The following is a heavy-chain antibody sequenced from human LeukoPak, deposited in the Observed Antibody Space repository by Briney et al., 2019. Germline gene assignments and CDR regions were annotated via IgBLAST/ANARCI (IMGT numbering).Heavy chain of an antibody. CDR3: AKGAGPRGYYDSSGYYFFDY. CDR1: GFTFDDFA. CDR2: VSWNSGKI. J-gene: IGHJ4*02. Sequence: GGSLRLSCAASGFTFDDFAMHWVRHAPGKGLEWVSGVSWNSGKIDYADSVKGRFTISRDNAKNSLYLQMNSLRAEDTALYYCAKGAGPRGYYDSSGYYFFDYWGQGTRVTVSS. D-gene: IGHD3-22*01. V-gene: IGHV3-9*01.